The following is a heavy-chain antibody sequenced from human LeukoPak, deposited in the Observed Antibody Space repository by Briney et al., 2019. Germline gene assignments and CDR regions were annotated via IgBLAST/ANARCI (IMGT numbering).Heavy chain of an antibody. J-gene: IGHJ6*04. CDR2: IYYSGST. V-gene: IGHV4-59*01. D-gene: IGHD3-16*02. CDR3: ARDSLSIYGMAV. CDR1: GGSISSYY. Sequence: PSETLSLTCTVSGGSISSYYWSWIRQPPGKGLEWIGYIYYSGSTNYNPSLKSRVTISVDTSKNQFSLKLSSVTAADTAVYYCARDSLSIYGMAVWGKGPTVTVS.